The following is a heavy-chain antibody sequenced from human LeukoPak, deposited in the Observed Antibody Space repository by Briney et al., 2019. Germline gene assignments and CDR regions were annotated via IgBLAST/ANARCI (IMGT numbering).Heavy chain of an antibody. CDR2: IKHDGSEK. CDR3: ARDRGSKYYFDY. D-gene: IGHD5-12*01. Sequence: GGSLRLSCAASEFTFSSYWMSWVRQAPGKGLEWVANIKHDGSEKYYVDSVKGRFTISRDNAKNSLYLQMNSLRAEDTAAYYCARDRGSKYYFDYWGQGTLVTVSS. CDR1: EFTFSSYW. J-gene: IGHJ4*02. V-gene: IGHV3-7*05.